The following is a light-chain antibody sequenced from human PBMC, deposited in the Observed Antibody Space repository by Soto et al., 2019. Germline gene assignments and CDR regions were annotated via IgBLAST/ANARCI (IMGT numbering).Light chain of an antibody. Sequence: QAVVTQPPSASGTPGQRVTISCSGSSSNIGSNYVYWYHQLPGTAPKLLIYRSSQRPSGVPDRFSGSKSGTSASLAISGLRSEDEADYYCAAWDDSLSGVVFGGGTKLTVL. V-gene: IGLV1-47*01. J-gene: IGLJ2*01. CDR2: RSS. CDR3: AAWDDSLSGVV. CDR1: SSNIGSNY.